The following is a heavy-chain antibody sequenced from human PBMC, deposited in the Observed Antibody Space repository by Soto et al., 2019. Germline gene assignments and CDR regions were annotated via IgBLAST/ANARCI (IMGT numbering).Heavy chain of an antibody. Sequence: GESLKISCKGSGYSFTSYWISWVRQMPGKGLEWMGRIDPSDSYTNYSPSFQGHVTISADKSISTAYLQWSSLKASDTAMYYCARALYGVAALTGYWGQGTLVTVS. CDR3: ARALYGVAALTGY. CDR1: GYSFTSYW. J-gene: IGHJ4*02. D-gene: IGHD6-25*01. V-gene: IGHV5-10-1*01. CDR2: IDPSDSYT.